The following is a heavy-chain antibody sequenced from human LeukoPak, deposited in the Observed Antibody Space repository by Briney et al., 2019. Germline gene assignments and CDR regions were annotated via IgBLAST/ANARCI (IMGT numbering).Heavy chain of an antibody. CDR3: AGSIFGYPWFDP. CDR2: VFHTGHT. V-gene: IGHV4-59*01. J-gene: IGHJ5*02. D-gene: IGHD3-9*01. CDR1: AAISSFY. Sequence: PSETLSLTCTVSAAISSFYWSWLRQPPGKGLEWIGYVFHTGHTNYNPSLKSRVTMSIDPSKDQFSLEVTSMTAADTAVYYCAGSIFGYPWFDPWGQGTLVTVSS.